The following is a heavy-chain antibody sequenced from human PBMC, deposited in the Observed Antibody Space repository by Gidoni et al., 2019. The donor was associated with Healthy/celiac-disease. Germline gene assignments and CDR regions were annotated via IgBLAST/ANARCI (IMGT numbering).Heavy chain of an antibody. CDR2: IKQDGSEK. Sequence: EVQLVESGGGLVQPGGSLRLSCAASGFTFSSYWTSWVRQAPGKGLDWVANIKQDGSEKYYVDSVKGRFTISRDNAKNSLYLQMNSLRAEDTAVYYCARVKIGGDYAVYYFDYWGQGTLVTVSS. CDR1: GFTFSSYW. J-gene: IGHJ4*02. V-gene: IGHV3-7*01. D-gene: IGHD4-17*01. CDR3: ARVKIGGDYAVYYFDY.